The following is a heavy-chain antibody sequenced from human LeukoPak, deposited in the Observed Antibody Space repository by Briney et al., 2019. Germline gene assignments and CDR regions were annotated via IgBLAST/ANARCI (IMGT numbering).Heavy chain of an antibody. CDR2: INHSGST. CDR3: ARSRRITMVRASYYFDY. CDR1: GGSFSGYY. V-gene: IGHV4-34*01. J-gene: IGHJ4*02. Sequence: PSETLSLTCAVYGGSFSGYYWSWIRQPPGKGLEWIGEINHSGSTNYNPSLKSRVTISVDTSKNQFSLKLSSVTAADTAVYYCARSRRITMVRASYYFDYWGQGTLVTVSS. D-gene: IGHD3-10*01.